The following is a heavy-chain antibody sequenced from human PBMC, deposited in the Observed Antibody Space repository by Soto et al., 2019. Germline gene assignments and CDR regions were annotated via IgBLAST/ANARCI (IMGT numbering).Heavy chain of an antibody. CDR1: GFTFSDYY. V-gene: IGHV3-11*01. CDR3: ARDRGGAGLAVAGPDFDY. D-gene: IGHD6-19*01. Sequence: PGGSLRLSCAASGFTFSDYYMSWIRQAPGKGLEWVSYISSSGSTIYYADSVKGRFTISRDNAKNSLYLQMNSLRAEDTAVYYCARDRGGAGLAVAGPDFDYWGQGTLVTVSS. J-gene: IGHJ4*02. CDR2: ISSSGSTI.